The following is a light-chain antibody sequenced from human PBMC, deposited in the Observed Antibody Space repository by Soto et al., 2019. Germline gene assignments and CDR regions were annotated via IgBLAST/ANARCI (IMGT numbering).Light chain of an antibody. Sequence: EIVLTQSPGTLSLSPGERATLSCRASQSVSSSYLAWYQQKPGQAPRLLIYGASSRATGIPDRFSGSGSVTDFTLTISRLEPEDFAVYYYQQYGSSPWTFGQGTKVEIK. CDR1: QSVSSSY. CDR2: GAS. V-gene: IGKV3-20*01. J-gene: IGKJ1*01. CDR3: QQYGSSPWT.